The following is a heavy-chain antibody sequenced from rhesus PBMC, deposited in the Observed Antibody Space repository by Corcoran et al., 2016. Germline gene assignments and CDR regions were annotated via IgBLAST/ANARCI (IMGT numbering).Heavy chain of an antibody. J-gene: IGHJ3*01. D-gene: IGHD3-3*01. CDR2: IIPLVGIT. CDR1: GLTFGSYA. CDR3: ARGLVKSAFDF. Sequence: QVQLVQSGAEVKKPGASVKVSCKASGLTFGSYAINWVQQAPGQGFEWIGVIIPLVGITNYARKFQGRFTIPADTSTSTAYMELSSLRSEDTAVYYCARGLVKSAFDFWGQGLRVTVSS. V-gene: IGHV1-198*02.